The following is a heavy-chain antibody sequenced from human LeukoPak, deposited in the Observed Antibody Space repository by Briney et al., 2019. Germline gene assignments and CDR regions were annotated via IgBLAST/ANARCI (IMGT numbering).Heavy chain of an antibody. D-gene: IGHD3-10*01. Sequence: PGGSLRLSCAASGLTFSSYGMHWVRQAPGKGLEWVAVISYDGSNKYYADSVKGRFTISRDNSKNTLYLQMNSLRAEDTAVYYCAKETTMVRGVIILDYWGQGTLVTVSS. CDR3: AKETTMVRGVIILDY. V-gene: IGHV3-30*18. CDR2: ISYDGSNK. J-gene: IGHJ4*02. CDR1: GLTFSSYG.